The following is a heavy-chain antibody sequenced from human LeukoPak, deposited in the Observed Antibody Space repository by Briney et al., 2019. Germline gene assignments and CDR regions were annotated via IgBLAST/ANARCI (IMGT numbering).Heavy chain of an antibody. V-gene: IGHV1-8*01. CDR1: EYTFTSYD. Sequence: GASVKVSCKASEYTFTSYDINWVRQATGQGLEWMGWMNPNSGNTGYAQKFQGRVTMTRNTSISTAYMELSSLRSEDTAVYYCASRSGSYWPYYYYGMDVWGQGTTVTVSS. CDR2: MNPNSGNT. CDR3: ASRSGSYWPYYYYGMDV. D-gene: IGHD3-10*01. J-gene: IGHJ6*02.